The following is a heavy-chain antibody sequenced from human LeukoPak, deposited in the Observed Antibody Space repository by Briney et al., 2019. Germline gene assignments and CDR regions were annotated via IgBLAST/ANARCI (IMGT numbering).Heavy chain of an antibody. CDR1: GGSISSSSYY. CDR2: IYYSGST. Sequence: ASETLSLTCTVSGGSISSSSYYWGWIRQPPGKGLEWIGSIYYSGSTYYNPSLKSRVTISVDTSKNQFSLKLSSVTAADTAVYYCARQRGSYGADYWGQGTLVTVSP. V-gene: IGHV4-39*01. D-gene: IGHD5-18*01. CDR3: ARQRGSYGADY. J-gene: IGHJ4*02.